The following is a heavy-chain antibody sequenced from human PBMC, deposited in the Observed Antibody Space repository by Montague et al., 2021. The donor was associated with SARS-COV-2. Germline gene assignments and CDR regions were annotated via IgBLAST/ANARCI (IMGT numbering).Heavy chain of an antibody. V-gene: IGHV4-59*01. D-gene: IGHD5-24*01. J-gene: IGHJ5*02. Sequence: SETLSLTCTVSGGSINSSFWSWIRLPPGKGLEWIGYIYYRWSSNYNPSLETRVTISVDPSKNQFSLKLSSVTAADTAVYYCAREDRWNWFDPWGQGTLVIDS. CDR2: IYYRWSS. CDR1: GGSINSSF. CDR3: AREDRWNWFDP.